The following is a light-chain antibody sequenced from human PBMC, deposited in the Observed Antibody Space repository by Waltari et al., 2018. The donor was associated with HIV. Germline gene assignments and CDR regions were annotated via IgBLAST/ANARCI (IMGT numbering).Light chain of an antibody. Sequence: QSALTQPASVSGSPGQSITISCTGTSSDVGGYIYVSWYQQHPGKAPKLMIYEGSKRPSGVSNRFSGSKSGNTASLTISGLQAEDEADYYCCSYAGTNWVFGGGTKLTVL. J-gene: IGLJ3*02. CDR1: SSDVGGYIY. V-gene: IGLV2-23*01. CDR2: EGS. CDR3: CSYAGTNWV.